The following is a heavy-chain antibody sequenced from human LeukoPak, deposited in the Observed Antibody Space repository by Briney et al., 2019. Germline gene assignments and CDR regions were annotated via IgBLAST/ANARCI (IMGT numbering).Heavy chain of an antibody. D-gene: IGHD6-6*01. CDR3: ARGDRVRQHYYYMDV. Sequence: SETLSLTCAVYGGSFSGYYWSWIRQPPGKGLEWIGEINHSGSTNYTPSRKSRVTISVDTSKNQFSLKLSSVTAADTAVYYCARGDRVRQHYYYMDVWGKGTAVTVSS. J-gene: IGHJ6*03. CDR2: INHSGST. CDR1: GGSFSGYY. V-gene: IGHV4-34*01.